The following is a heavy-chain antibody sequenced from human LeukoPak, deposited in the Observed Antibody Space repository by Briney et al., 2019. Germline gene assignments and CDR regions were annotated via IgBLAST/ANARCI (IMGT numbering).Heavy chain of an antibody. J-gene: IGHJ4*02. CDR2: MSPNSGNT. D-gene: IGHD3-10*01. CDR3: ARVSTMVRGVIRY. CDR1: GYTFTSYD. Sequence: AASVKVSCKASGYTFTSYDINWVRQATGQGLEWMGWMSPNSGNTGYAQKFQGRVTMTRNTSISTAYMELSSLRSEDTAVYYCARVSTMVRGVIRYWGQGALVTVSS. V-gene: IGHV1-8*01.